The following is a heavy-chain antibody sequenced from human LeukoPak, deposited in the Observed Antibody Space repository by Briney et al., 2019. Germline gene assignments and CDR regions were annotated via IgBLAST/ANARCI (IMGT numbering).Heavy chain of an antibody. CDR3: VKDKFGSSGSYYFDH. J-gene: IGHJ4*02. D-gene: IGHD3-10*01. V-gene: IGHV3-43D*03. CDR1: GFTFDDYA. CDR2: TSWDGGRT. Sequence: PGGSLRLSCAVSGFTFDDYAMHWVRQPPGKGLEWVSLTSWDGGRTSYADSVKGRFAISRENSKNSLYLEMNSLRPEDTALFYWVKDKFGSSGSYYFDHWGQGTLVTVSS.